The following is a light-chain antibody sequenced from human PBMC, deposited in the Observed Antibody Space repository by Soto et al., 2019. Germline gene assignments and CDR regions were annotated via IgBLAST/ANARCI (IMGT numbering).Light chain of an antibody. CDR1: SSDVGGYSY. CDR2: DVS. CDR3: SSFTSSTTVV. J-gene: IGLJ3*02. V-gene: IGLV2-14*01. Sequence: QSVLTQPASVSGSPGQSITIACTGTSSDVGGYSYVSWYQQHPGKAPKLIIYDVSHRPSGVSNRFSGSKSDYTASLTISGLQAEDEADYYCSSFTSSTTVVFGGGTKLTVL.